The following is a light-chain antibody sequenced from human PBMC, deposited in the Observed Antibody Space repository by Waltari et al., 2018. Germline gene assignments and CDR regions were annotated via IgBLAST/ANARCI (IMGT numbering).Light chain of an antibody. CDR2: GAF. Sequence: EIVMTQSPDPLSVSPGDRVTLSCRASQSVRDFLAWYQHKPGQAPRLLIYGAFTRATGIPGRFSGRGSGTEFTLTISGLQSEDFAVYYCQQYDHWPRTFGQGTKVEIK. CDR1: QSVRDF. CDR3: QQYDHWPRT. V-gene: IGKV3-15*01. J-gene: IGKJ1*01.